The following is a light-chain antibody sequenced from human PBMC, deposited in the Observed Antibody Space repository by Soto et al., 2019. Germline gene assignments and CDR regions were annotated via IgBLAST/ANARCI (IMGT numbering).Light chain of an antibody. CDR1: RTVSNSY. Sequence: EIVLTQSPGTLSLSPGERATLSCRASRTVSNSYLAWYQQKPGQAHRLLIYGASSRATGIPDRFSGSGSGTDFTLTISRLEPEDFAVYYCQQYGSSPLTFGGGTKVEIK. V-gene: IGKV3-20*01. CDR2: GAS. CDR3: QQYGSSPLT. J-gene: IGKJ4*01.